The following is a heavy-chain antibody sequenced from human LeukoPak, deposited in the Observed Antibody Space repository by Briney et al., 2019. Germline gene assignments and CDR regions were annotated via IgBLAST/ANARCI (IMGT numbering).Heavy chain of an antibody. D-gene: IGHD1-20*01. J-gene: IGHJ6*02. CDR2: IRSKANSYAT. CDR1: GFTFSGSA. Sequence: GGSLRLSCAASGFTFSGSAMHWVRQASGKGLEWVGRIRSKANSYATAYAASVKGRFTISRDDSKNTAYLQMNSLKTEDTAVYYCARVTGRSPMDVWGQGTTVTVSS. CDR3: ARVTGRSPMDV. V-gene: IGHV3-73*01.